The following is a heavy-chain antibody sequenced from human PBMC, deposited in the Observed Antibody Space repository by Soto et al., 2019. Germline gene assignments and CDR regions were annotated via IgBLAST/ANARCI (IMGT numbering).Heavy chain of an antibody. Sequence: QVQLQESGPGLVKPSETLSLTCTVSGGSISSYYWSWIRQPPGKGLEWLGYIYYSGSTNYNPSLKNRVTISVDTSKNQFSLKLSSVTAADTAVYYGGRGRIVVVVAAPDYGMDVWGQGTTVTVSS. CDR2: IYYSGST. J-gene: IGHJ6*02. CDR3: GRGRIVVVVAAPDYGMDV. D-gene: IGHD2-15*01. CDR1: GGSISSYY. V-gene: IGHV4-59*01.